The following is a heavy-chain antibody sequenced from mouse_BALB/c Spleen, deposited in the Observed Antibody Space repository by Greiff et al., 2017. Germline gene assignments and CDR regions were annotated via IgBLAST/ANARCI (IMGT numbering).Heavy chain of an antibody. D-gene: IGHD2-1*01. CDR3: ARNNYGNSSSWFAY. V-gene: IGHV2-2*02. CDR1: GFSLTSYG. J-gene: IGHJ3*01. CDR2: IWSGGST. Sequence: QVQLKQSGPGLVQPSQSLSITCTVSGFSLTSYGVHWVRQSPGKGLEWLGVIWSGGSTDYNAAFISRLSISKDNSKSQVFFKMNSLQANDTAIYYCARNNYGNSSSWFAYWGQGTLVTVSA.